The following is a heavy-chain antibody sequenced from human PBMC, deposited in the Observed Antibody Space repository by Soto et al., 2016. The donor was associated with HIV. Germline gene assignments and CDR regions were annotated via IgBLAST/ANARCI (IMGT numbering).Heavy chain of an antibody. CDR1: GFTFSSYA. J-gene: IGHJ3*02. D-gene: IGHD1-26*01. CDR3: AKGWEPTGASAFDI. V-gene: IGHV3-23*01. CDR2: ISRGSGSA. Sequence: EVQLLESGGDLVQPGGSLRLSCAASGFTFSSYAMSWVRQAPGKGLEWVSGISRGSGSAYYADSVKGRFTISRDNSKNMPYLQMNSLRAEDTAVYYCAKGWEPTGASAFDIWGQGTMVTVSS.